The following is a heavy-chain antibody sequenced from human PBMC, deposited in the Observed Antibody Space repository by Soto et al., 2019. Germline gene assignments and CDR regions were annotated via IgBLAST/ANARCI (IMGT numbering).Heavy chain of an antibody. CDR1: GFTFSNYG. Sequence: GGPLRLSFAASGFTFSNYGTHWVRRAPGKGLEWVAVISHDGNKEYYADSVKGRFAISRDDSKNMVYLQMNSLKTEDTGIYYCTTDSYSTMIVVRFDYWGHGTLVTVSS. CDR2: ISHDGNKE. D-gene: IGHD3-22*01. CDR3: TTDSYSTMIVVRFDY. J-gene: IGHJ4*01. V-gene: IGHV3-30*03.